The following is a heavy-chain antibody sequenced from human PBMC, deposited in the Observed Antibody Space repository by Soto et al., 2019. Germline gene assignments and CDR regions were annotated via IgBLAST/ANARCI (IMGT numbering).Heavy chain of an antibody. CDR3: ARLSSGWTAFDY. Sequence: GGSLRLSCAASGFTVSSNYMSWVRQAPGKGLEWVSVIYSGGSTYYADSVKGRFTISRDNSKNTLYLQMNSLRAEDTAVYYCARLSSGWTAFDYWGQGTLVTVSS. D-gene: IGHD6-19*01. CDR2: IYSGGST. CDR1: GFTVSSNY. J-gene: IGHJ4*02. V-gene: IGHV3-53*01.